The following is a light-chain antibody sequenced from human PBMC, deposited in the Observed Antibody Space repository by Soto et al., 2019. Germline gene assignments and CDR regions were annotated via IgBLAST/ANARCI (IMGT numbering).Light chain of an antibody. CDR1: QSVSNF. J-gene: IGKJ5*01. CDR2: DAS. CDR3: QQRNSWPIT. V-gene: IGKV3-11*01. Sequence: EIVLTQSPATLSLSPCERATLSSSASQSVSNFLAWYLQRPGQAPRLLIFDASKRAAGVPAGFSGSGSGTDFTLTISILQPEDFAVYYCQQRNSWPITFGQGTRLEIK.